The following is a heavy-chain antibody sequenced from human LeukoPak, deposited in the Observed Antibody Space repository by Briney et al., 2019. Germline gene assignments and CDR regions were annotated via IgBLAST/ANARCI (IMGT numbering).Heavy chain of an antibody. V-gene: IGHV3-30*04. CDR3: AREGFYGSGSSPTFYFDY. Sequence: GGSLRLSCAASGFTFSTYVIHWVRQAPGKGLDWVAVMSFDGKNTYYADSVKGRFTVSRDNSKITLYLQMNSLRPEDTAVYYCAREGFYGSGSSPTFYFDYWGQGTLVTVS. CDR1: GFTFSTYV. J-gene: IGHJ4*02. D-gene: IGHD3-10*01. CDR2: MSFDGKNT.